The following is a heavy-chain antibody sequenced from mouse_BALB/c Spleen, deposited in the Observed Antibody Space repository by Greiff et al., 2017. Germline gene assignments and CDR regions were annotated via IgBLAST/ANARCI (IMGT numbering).Heavy chain of an antibody. CDR3: AREGGNYDYAMDY. Sequence: QVHVKQSGAELARPGASVKMSCKASGYTFTSYTMHWVKQRPGQGLEWIGYINPSSGYTNYNQKFKDKATLTADKSSSTAYMQLSSLTSEDSAVYYCAREGGNYDYAMDYWGQGTSVTVSS. J-gene: IGHJ4*01. CDR1: GYTFTSYT. CDR2: INPSSGYT. V-gene: IGHV1-4*01. D-gene: IGHD2-1*01.